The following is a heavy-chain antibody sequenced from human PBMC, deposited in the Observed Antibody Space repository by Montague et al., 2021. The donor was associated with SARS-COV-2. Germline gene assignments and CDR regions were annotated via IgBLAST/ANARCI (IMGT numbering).Heavy chain of an antibody. D-gene: IGHD3-10*01. CDR2: IYHLGGT. CDR1: GDSIISNNW. V-gene: IGHV4-4*02. Sequence: SETLSLTCAVSGDSIISNNWWSWVRQTPHKGLEWIGEIYHLGGTNYNPSLESRITMSIDKSNNQFSLTLTSVTAADTAVYHCARLISMSRGPIRHYIWFDPWGPGTLGTVAS. CDR3: ARLISMSRGPIRHYIWFDP. J-gene: IGHJ5*02.